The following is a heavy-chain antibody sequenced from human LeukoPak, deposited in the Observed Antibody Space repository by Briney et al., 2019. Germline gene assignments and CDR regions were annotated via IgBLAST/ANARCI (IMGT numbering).Heavy chain of an antibody. J-gene: IGHJ4*02. Sequence: PGGSLRLSCAASGFTFSTYSMNWVRQAPGKGLEWVSYISSSGTIYYADSAKGRFTISSDNAKNSLYLQMNSLRAEDTAVYYCARDPRGYCSGGSCHKPYYFDYWGQGTLVTVSS. CDR1: GFTFSTYS. CDR3: ARDPRGYCSGGSCHKPYYFDY. D-gene: IGHD2-15*01. V-gene: IGHV3-48*01. CDR2: ISSSGTI.